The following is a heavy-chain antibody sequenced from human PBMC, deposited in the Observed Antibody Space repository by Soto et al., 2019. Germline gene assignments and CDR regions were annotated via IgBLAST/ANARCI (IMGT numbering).Heavy chain of an antibody. CDR1: GYSFTTHW. CDR2: IYPGDSDA. Sequence: GESLKISCKGSGYSFTTHWVGWVRQRPGKGLEWMGIIYPGDSDARYSPSFKGQVTISVDESITTAFLQWSSLKASDTAMYYCARSQFDYVWGTSGYFDSWGQGTLATVSS. CDR3: ARSQFDYVWGTSGYFDS. J-gene: IGHJ4*02. V-gene: IGHV5-51*01. D-gene: IGHD3-16*01.